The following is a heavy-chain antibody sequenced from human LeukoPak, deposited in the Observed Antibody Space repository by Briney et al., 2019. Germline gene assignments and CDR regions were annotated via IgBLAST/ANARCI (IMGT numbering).Heavy chain of an antibody. D-gene: IGHD3-10*01. Sequence: ASVKVSCKASGYTFTSYGISWVRQAPGQGLEWMGWISAYNGNTNYAQKLQGRGTRTTDPSTSTAYMELRSLTSDDTAVYYCARSRAGTSYYYMDVWGKGTTVTISS. CDR3: ARSRAGTSYYYMDV. CDR2: ISAYNGNT. J-gene: IGHJ6*03. CDR1: GYTFTSYG. V-gene: IGHV1-18*01.